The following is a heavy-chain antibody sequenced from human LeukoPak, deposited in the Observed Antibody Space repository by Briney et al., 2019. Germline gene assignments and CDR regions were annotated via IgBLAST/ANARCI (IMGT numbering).Heavy chain of an antibody. CDR1: GYTFIAYY. V-gene: IGHV1-2*02. J-gene: IGHJ5*02. CDR2: INPNSGGT. Sequence: ASVKVSCKASGYTFIAYYMHWVRQAPGQGLEWMGWINPNSGGTNYAQKFQGRVTMTRDTSISTAYMELSSLRSEDTAIYYCARDNSVGDNAWWFDPWGQGTPVTVSS. D-gene: IGHD1-26*01. CDR3: ARDNSVGDNAWWFDP.